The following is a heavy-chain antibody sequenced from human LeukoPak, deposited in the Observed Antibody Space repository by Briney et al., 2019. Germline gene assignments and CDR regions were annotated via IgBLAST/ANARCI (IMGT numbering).Heavy chain of an antibody. Sequence: GGSLRLSCAASGFTFSSYWMSWVRQAPGKGLEWVANIKQDGSEKYYVDSVKGRFTISRDNAKNSLYLQMNSLRAEDTAVYSCARDHYGDYRRGFDYWGQGTMVTVSS. V-gene: IGHV3-7*01. CDR3: ARDHYGDYRRGFDY. CDR2: IKQDGSEK. CDR1: GFTFSSYW. D-gene: IGHD4-17*01. J-gene: IGHJ4*02.